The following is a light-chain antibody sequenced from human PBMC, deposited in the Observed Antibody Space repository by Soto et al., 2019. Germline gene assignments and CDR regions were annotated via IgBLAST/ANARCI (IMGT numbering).Light chain of an antibody. CDR1: QSVSSN. J-gene: IGKJ1*01. Sequence: EIVMTQSPATLSVSPGERATLSCRASQSVSSNLAWYQQKPGQAPRLLIYGASTRATGIPARLSGSGSGTEFTLTISSLQSEDFAVYYCQQYNNWPWGTFGQGTKVEIK. CDR2: GAS. CDR3: QQYNNWPWGT. V-gene: IGKV3D-15*01.